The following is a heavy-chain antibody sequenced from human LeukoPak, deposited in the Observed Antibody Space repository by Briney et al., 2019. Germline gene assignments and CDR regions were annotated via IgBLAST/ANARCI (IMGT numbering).Heavy chain of an antibody. CDR2: IYYSGST. D-gene: IGHD2-2*01. V-gene: IGHV4-34*01. CDR1: GGSFSGYY. CDR3: ARQIVPAAAGLSWFDP. Sequence: SETLSLTCAVYGGSFSGYYWSWIRQPPGKGLEWIGSIYYSGSTYYNPSLKSRVTISVDTSKNQFSLKLSFVTAADTAVYYCARQIVPAAAGLSWFDPWGQGTLVTVSS. J-gene: IGHJ5*02.